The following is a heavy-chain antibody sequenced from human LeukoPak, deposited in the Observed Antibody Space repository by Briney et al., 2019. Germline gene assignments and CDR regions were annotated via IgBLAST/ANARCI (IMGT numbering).Heavy chain of an antibody. J-gene: IGHJ4*02. CDR3: ARDQTQYSSGWYEY. V-gene: IGHV3-33*01. CDR1: GFTFSSYG. D-gene: IGHD6-19*01. CDR2: IWYDGSNK. Sequence: GGSLRLPCAASGFTFSSYGMHWVRQAPGKGLEWVAVIWYDGSNKYYADSVKGRFTISRDNSKNTLYLQMNSLRAEDTAAYYCARDQTQYSSGWYEYWGQGTLVTVSS.